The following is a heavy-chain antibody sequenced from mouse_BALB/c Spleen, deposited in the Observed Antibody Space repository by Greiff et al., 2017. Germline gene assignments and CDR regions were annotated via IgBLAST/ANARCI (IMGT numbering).Heavy chain of an antibody. Sequence: QVQLQQPGAELVMPGASVKMSCKASGYTFTDYWMHWVKQRPGQGLEWIGAIDTSDSYTSYNQKFKGKATLTVDESSSTAYMQLSSLTSEDSAVYYCARGPLGRDAMDYWGQGTSVTVSS. D-gene: IGHD4-1*01. V-gene: IGHV1-69*01. CDR2: IDTSDSYT. CDR3: ARGPLGRDAMDY. CDR1: GYTFTDYW. J-gene: IGHJ4*01.